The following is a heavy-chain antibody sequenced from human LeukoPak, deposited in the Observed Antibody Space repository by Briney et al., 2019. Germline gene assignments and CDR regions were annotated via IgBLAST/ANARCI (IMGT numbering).Heavy chain of an antibody. CDR3: ARAKPKNMVRGLIMRRESRYYFDY. V-gene: IGHV3-53*01. J-gene: IGHJ4*02. D-gene: IGHD3-10*01. Sequence: GGSLRLSCAASGFTVSSNYMSWVRQAPGKGLEWVSVIYSGGSTYYADSVKGRFTISGDNSKSTLYIQMNSLRAEDTAVYYCARAKPKNMVRGLIMRRESRYYFDYRGQGTLVTVSS. CDR2: IYSGGST. CDR1: GFTVSSNY.